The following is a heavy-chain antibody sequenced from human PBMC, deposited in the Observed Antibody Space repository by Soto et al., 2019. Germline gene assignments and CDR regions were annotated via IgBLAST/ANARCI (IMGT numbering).Heavy chain of an antibody. V-gene: IGHV3-48*03. CDR1: EVTFSSYE. Sequence: GGSMGLSSVSSEVTFSSYEMNCFRQAPGKGLEWVSYISSSGTTIYYTDSVKGRFTISRDNAKKSLYLQMNSLRAEDTAVYYCVRFGGAAAGPGDYWGQGTLVTVS. CDR2: ISSSGTTI. D-gene: IGHD6-13*01. CDR3: VRFGGAAAGPGDY. J-gene: IGHJ4*02.